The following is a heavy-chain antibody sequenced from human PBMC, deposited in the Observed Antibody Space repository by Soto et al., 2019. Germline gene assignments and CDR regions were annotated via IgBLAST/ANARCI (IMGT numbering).Heavy chain of an antibody. CDR1: GYSISSGYY. J-gene: IGHJ5*02. V-gene: IGHV4-38-2*01. CDR3: ATRTPAQYCSGGSCYSGWFDP. Sequence: SETLSLTCAVSGYSISSGYYWGWIRQPPGKGLEWIGSIYHSGSTYYNPSLKSRVTISVDTSKNQFSLKLSSVTAADTAVYYCATRTPAQYCSGGSCYSGWFDPWGKGTLVTV. CDR2: IYHSGST. D-gene: IGHD2-15*01.